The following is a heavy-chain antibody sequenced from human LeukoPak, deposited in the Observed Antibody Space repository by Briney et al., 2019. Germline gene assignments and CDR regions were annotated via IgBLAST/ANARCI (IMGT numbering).Heavy chain of an antibody. J-gene: IGHJ5*01. D-gene: IGHD3-22*01. CDR2: ISGSGGST. CDR1: GFTFSSYA. CDR3: AKGTYYFDSSGYYGFDS. V-gene: IGHV3-23*01. Sequence: GGSLRLSCAASGFTFSSYAMNWVRQAPGKGLEWVSRISGSGGSTYYADSAKGRFTISRDNSKNTLYLQMNSLRAEDTAVYYCAKGTYYFDSSGYYGFDSWGQGTLVTVSS.